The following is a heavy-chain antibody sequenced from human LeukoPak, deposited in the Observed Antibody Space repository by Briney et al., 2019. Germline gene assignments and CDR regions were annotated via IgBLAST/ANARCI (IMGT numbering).Heavy chain of an antibody. CDR1: GGTFSSYT. Sequence: SVKVSCKASGGTFSSYTISWVRQAPGQGLEWMGGIITIFGTANYAQKFQGRVTITADESTSTAYMELSSLRSEDTAVYYCARASIAARADYYYGMDVWGQGTTVTVSS. CDR3: ARASIAARADYYYGMDV. D-gene: IGHD6-6*01. J-gene: IGHJ6*02. V-gene: IGHV1-69*13. CDR2: IITIFGTA.